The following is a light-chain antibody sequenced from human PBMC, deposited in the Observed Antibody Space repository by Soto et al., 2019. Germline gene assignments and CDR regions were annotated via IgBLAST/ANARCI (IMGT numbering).Light chain of an antibody. CDR3: QQPNSYPRT. CDR1: QGINSY. Sequence: DIQLTQSPSVLSASVGDRVTITCRASQGINSYLAWYQQKPGKVPKLLIYAASTLHSGVPSRFSGSGSGTEFPLTISSLQPEDFAPYYCQQPNSYPRTFGQGTKVEIK. V-gene: IGKV1-9*01. CDR2: AAS. J-gene: IGKJ1*01.